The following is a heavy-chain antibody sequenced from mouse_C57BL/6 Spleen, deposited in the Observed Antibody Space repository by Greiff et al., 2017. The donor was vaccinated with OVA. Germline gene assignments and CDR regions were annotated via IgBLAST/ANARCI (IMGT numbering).Heavy chain of an antibody. V-gene: IGHV1-85*01. CDR2: IYPRDGST. D-gene: IGHD2-3*01. J-gene: IGHJ4*01. CDR1: GYTFTSYD. Sequence: QVQLQQSGPELVKPGASVKLSCKASGYTFTSYDINWVKQRPGQGLEWIGWIYPRDGSTKYNEKFKGKATLTVDTSSSTAYMELHSLTSEDSAVYFCARKGYDGYFYYAMDYWGQGTSVTVSS. CDR3: ARKGYDGYFYYAMDY.